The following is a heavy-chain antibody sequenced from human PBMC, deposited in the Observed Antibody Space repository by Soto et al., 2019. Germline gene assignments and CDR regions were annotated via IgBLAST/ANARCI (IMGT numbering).Heavy chain of an antibody. V-gene: IGHV1-18*01. Sequence: QARLVQSGAEVRKPGASVKVSCKASGYPFSSYGISWVRQAPGQGLEWLGWISPYNDDTRYSQKLQDRVTMSTDTSSKTAYMDLKTLRSDDTAVYFCARGGYYDSSGSRNYHFYGMDVWGQGTTVTVSS. CDR2: ISPYNDDT. J-gene: IGHJ6*02. CDR3: ARGGYYDSSGSRNYHFYGMDV. D-gene: IGHD3-22*01. CDR1: GYPFSSYG.